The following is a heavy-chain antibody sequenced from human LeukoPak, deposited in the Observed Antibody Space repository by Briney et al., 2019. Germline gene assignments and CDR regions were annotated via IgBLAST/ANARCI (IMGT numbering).Heavy chain of an antibody. CDR1: GGTFSSYA. D-gene: IGHD6-13*01. V-gene: IGHV1-2*02. CDR2: INSNSADT. CDR3: ARIGISARGTNFHH. J-gene: IGHJ1*01. Sequence: ASVKVSCKASGGTFSSYAISWVRQAPGQGLEWMGWINSNSADTNYAQNFQGRVTMTRDTSISTAYMELSRLRSDDTALYYCARIGISARGTNFHHWGQGTLVTVSS.